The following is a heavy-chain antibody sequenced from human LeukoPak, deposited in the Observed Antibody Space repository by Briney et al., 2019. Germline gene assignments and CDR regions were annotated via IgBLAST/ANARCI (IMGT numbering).Heavy chain of an antibody. CDR3: AKDTAMATPRYFDL. V-gene: IGHV3-23*01. D-gene: IGHD5-18*01. J-gene: IGHJ2*01. CDR1: GFTFSNYG. CDR2: ISGSGGST. Sequence: GGSLRLSCAASGFTFSNYGMSWVRQAPGKGLEWVSAISGSGGSTYYADSVKGRFTISRDNSKNTLYLQMNSLRAEDTAVYYCAKDTAMATPRYFDLWGRGTLVTVSS.